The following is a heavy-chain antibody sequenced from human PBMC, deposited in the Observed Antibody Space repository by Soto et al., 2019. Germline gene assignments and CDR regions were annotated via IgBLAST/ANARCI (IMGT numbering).Heavy chain of an antibody. D-gene: IGHD3-16*02. CDR2: IIPMFDTP. CDR3: TRSIGSGGVIGGFDY. J-gene: IGHJ4*02. CDR1: GGTFNTYA. V-gene: IGHV1-69*01. Sequence: QVQLVQSETEVKKPGSAVKVSCKASGGTFNTYAMTWVRQAPGQGLEWMGGIIPMFDTPRYAQKFQGRVTITVDESTTTAYMELRSLRSDDTAVYYCTRSIGSGGVIGGFDYWGQGTLVTVSS.